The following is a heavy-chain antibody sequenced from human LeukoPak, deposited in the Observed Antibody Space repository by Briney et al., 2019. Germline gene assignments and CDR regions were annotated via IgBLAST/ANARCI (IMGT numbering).Heavy chain of an antibody. CDR3: ASGHDSSGYYPGPME. D-gene: IGHD3-22*01. V-gene: IGHV1-18*01. Sequence: ASVKVSCKASGYTFTSYGISWVRQAPGQGLEWMGWISAYNGNTNYAQKLQGRVTMTTDTSTSTAYMELRSLRSDDTAVYYCASGHDSSGYYPGPMEWGQGTLVTVSS. J-gene: IGHJ4*02. CDR1: GYTFTSYG. CDR2: ISAYNGNT.